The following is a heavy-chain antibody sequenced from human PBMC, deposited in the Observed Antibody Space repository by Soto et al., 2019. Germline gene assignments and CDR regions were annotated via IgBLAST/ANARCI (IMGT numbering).Heavy chain of an antibody. CDR1: GFTFSSYG. Sequence: VGSLRLSCAASGFTFSSYGMHWVRQAPGKGLEWVAVIWYDGSNKYYADSVKGRFTISRDNSKNTLYLQMNSLRAEDTAVYYCAREFKYYDFWSGYSYYGMDVWGQGTTVTVSS. J-gene: IGHJ6*02. D-gene: IGHD3-3*01. V-gene: IGHV3-33*01. CDR2: IWYDGSNK. CDR3: AREFKYYDFWSGYSYYGMDV.